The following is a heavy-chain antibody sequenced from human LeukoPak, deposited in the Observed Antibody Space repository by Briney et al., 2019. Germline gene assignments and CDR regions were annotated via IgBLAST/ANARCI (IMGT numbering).Heavy chain of an antibody. J-gene: IGHJ4*02. D-gene: IGHD6-13*01. Sequence: PGGSLRLSCAASGFTFSSYSMNWVRQAPGQGLEWVSSISSSSSYIYYADSVKGRFTISRDNAKNSLYLQMSSLRAEDTAVYYCARGRQQLVGGLYYFDYWGQGTLVTVSS. CDR1: GFTFSSYS. V-gene: IGHV3-21*01. CDR3: ARGRQQLVGGLYYFDY. CDR2: ISSSSSYI.